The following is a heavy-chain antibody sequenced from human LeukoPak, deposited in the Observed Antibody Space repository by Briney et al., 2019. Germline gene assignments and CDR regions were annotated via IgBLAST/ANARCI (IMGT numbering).Heavy chain of an antibody. V-gene: IGHV3-30*04. D-gene: IGHD5-24*01. CDR2: ISYDGNAK. CDR1: GLTFSTNP. CDR3: ARSPSDGYNYLDY. Sequence: GGSLRLSCTASGLTFSTNPMHWVRQAPGKGLERVAVISYDGNAKYYADSVKGRFTISRDNPKNTLYLQMNSLRPEDTAVYYCARSPSDGYNYLDYWGQGTLVTVSS. J-gene: IGHJ4*02.